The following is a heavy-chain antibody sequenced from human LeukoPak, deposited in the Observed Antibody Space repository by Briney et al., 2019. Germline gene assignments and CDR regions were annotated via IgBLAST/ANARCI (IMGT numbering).Heavy chain of an antibody. J-gene: IGHJ4*02. Sequence: GGSLRLSCAASGFPFSTYAMHWVRQAPGKGLEWVAVISYDGSDKYYADSVKGRFTISRDNSKNTLYLEMNSLRAEDTAVYYCAKIWGTYPYDHWGQGTLVTVSS. CDR1: GFPFSTYA. V-gene: IGHV3-30*18. CDR3: AKIWGTYPYDH. CDR2: ISYDGSDK. D-gene: IGHD3-16*01.